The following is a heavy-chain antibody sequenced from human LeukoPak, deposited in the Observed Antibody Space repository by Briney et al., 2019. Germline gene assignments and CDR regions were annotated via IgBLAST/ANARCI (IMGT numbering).Heavy chain of an antibody. CDR1: GFTFSGSA. Sequence: GGSLKLSCAASGFTFSGSAMHWVRQASGKGLEWVGRSKTKATSYVTEYAASVQGRFTISRDDSKNSLYLQMNSLKTEDTAVYYCARDSSDWTFDYWGRGTLVTVSS. J-gene: IGHJ4*02. CDR2: SKTKATSYVT. D-gene: IGHD6-25*01. CDR3: ARDSSDWTFDY. V-gene: IGHV3-73*01.